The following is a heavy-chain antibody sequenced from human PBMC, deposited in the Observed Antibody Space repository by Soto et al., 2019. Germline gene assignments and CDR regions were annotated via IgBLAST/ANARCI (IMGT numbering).Heavy chain of an antibody. V-gene: IGHV3-73*02. CDR1: GFSFSDSP. CDR2: IRSKTYNYAT. Sequence: EVQLVESGGGLVQPGGSLKLSCAASGFSFSDSPMHWVRQASGKGLEWVGRIRSKTYNYATAYGASVKGRFTISRDDSKNTAYLHLNSLKTEDKAVYYCSSHSPEDMIRTWGQGTLVTVSS. CDR3: SSHSPEDMIRT. J-gene: IGHJ4*02. D-gene: IGHD2-15*01.